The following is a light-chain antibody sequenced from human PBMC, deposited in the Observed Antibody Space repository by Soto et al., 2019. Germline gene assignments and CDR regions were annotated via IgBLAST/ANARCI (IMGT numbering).Light chain of an antibody. CDR1: RAIRNY. CDR3: QSYYSPTFS. Sequence: QMTQSPSSLPASIGDRVTIPCRASRAIRNYVAWYQQRPGEAPKLXVYAASSLELGVPSRFICSGAESECARPISSLQPEDVETDSCQSYYSPTFSFSAGTKVDIK. CDR2: AAS. J-gene: IGKJ3*01. V-gene: IGKV1-27*01.